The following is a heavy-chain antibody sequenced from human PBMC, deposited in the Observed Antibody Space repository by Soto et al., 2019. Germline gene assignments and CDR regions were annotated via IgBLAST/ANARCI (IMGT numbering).Heavy chain of an antibody. CDR2: SYSGGNT. CDR3: ARGYGAGSHFSDY. J-gene: IGHJ4*02. V-gene: IGHV3-53*03. Sequence: EVQLVESGGGLIQPGGSLRLSCAASGFTVSSNYMSWVRQAPGKGLECVSGSYSGGNTYYADSVKGRFTVSRDNFENTVYLQMNSLRAEDTAVYYGARGYGAGSHFSDYWGQGTLVTVSS. D-gene: IGHD3-10*01. CDR1: GFTVSSNY.